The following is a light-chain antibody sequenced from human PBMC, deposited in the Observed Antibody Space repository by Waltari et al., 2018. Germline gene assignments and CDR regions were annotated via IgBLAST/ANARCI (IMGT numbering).Light chain of an antibody. V-gene: IGLV2-14*03. CDR2: DVS. CDR3: SSYTSSSTVV. J-gene: IGLJ2*01. CDR1: SSAVRGYSY. Sequence: QSALTQPTSVSGSPGRSITISCTGTSSAVRGYSYVSWYQQHPGKAPKLMIYDVSARPSGVSTRFSGSKSGNTASLTISGLQAEDEADYYCSSYTSSSTVVFGGGTKLTVL.